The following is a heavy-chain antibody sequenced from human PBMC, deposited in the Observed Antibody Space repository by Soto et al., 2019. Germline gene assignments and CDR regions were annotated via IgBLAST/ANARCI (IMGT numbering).Heavy chain of an antibody. CDR3: ARERGFGVVITYNWFDP. CDR2: INHSGST. V-gene: IGHV4-34*01. D-gene: IGHD3-3*01. CDR1: GGSFSGYY. J-gene: IGHJ5*02. Sequence: SETLSLTCAVYGGSFSGYYWSWIRQPPGKGLEWIGEINHSGSTNYDPSLKSRVTISVDTSKNQFSLKLSSVTAADTAVYYCARERGFGVVITYNWFDPWGQGTLVTVSS.